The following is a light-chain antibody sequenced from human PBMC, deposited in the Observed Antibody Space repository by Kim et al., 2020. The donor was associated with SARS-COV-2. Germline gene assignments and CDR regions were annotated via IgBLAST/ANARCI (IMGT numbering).Light chain of an antibody. Sequence: RATINCKSSQSVLYSSKNKNYLAWYQQKPVQPPKLLIYWASTRESGVPDRFSGSGSGTDFTLTISSLQAEDVAVYYCQQYYSSPQTFGQGTKLEIK. V-gene: IGKV4-1*01. J-gene: IGKJ2*01. CDR2: WAS. CDR1: QSVLYSSKNKNY. CDR3: QQYYSSPQT.